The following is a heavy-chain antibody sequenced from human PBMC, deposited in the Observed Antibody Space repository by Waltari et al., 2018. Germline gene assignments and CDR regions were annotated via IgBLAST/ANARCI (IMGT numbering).Heavy chain of an antibody. Sequence: QVQLVQSGAEVKKPGSSVKVSCKASGGTFSSYTISWVRQAPGQGLEWMGRIIPILGIANYAQKFQGRVTITADKSTSTAYMELNSLRAEDTAVYYCARAPRGADYYYYGMDVWGQGTTVTVSS. CDR3: ARAPRGADYYYYGMDV. CDR2: IIPILGIA. V-gene: IGHV1-69*02. D-gene: IGHD3-10*01. CDR1: GGTFSSYT. J-gene: IGHJ6*02.